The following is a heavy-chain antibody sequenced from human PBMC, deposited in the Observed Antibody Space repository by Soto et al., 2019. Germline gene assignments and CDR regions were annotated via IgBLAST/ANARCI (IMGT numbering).Heavy chain of an antibody. J-gene: IGHJ5*02. CDR1: GYTFTNYG. Sequence: GASVKVSCKASGYTFTNYGISWVRQAPGQGLEWMGWINTYNGNTNHAQKLQGRVTMTTDTSTSTAYMELRSLRSDDTAVYYCASARTAAHNWFDPWGQGTLVTVSS. CDR2: INTYNGNT. D-gene: IGHD2-2*01. V-gene: IGHV1-18*01. CDR3: ASARTAAHNWFDP.